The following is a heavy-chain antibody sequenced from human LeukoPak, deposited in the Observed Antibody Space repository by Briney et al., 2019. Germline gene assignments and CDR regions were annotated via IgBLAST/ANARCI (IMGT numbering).Heavy chain of an antibody. CDR1: GYSFSSYW. CDR2: IDPGDSFT. CDR3: TRHIAAAGPDY. J-gene: IGHJ4*02. D-gene: IGHD6-13*01. V-gene: IGHV5-10-1*01. Sequence: GESLRISCKGSGYSFSSYWISWVRQMPGKGLEWMGRIDPGDSFTKYRPSLEGRVTISADKSISTAYLQWSSLKASDTAIYYCTRHIAAAGPDYWGQGTLVTVSS.